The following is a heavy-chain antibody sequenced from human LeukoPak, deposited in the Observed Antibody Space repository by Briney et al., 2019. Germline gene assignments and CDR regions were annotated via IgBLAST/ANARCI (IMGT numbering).Heavy chain of an antibody. D-gene: IGHD5-24*01. CDR1: DFTFSSYA. CDR2: ISGSGGST. J-gene: IGHJ1*01. CDR3: AKDLEMATIRRRAEYFQH. V-gene: IGHV3-23*01. Sequence: GGSLRLSCSASDFTFSSYAMSWVRQAPGKGLEWVSAISGSGGSTYYADSVKGRFTISRDNSKNTLYLQMNSLRAEDTAVYYCAKDLEMATIRRRAEYFQHWGQGTLVTVSS.